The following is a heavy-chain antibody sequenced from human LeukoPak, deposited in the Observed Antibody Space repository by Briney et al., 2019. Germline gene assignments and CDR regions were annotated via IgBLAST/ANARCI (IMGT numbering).Heavy chain of an antibody. J-gene: IGHJ3*02. V-gene: IGHV1-2*06. Sequence: GASVKVSCKASGYTFTGYHLHWVRQAPGQGLEWMGRINPDRGGTDYAQKFQGRVTMTRDTSISTAYMELSRLRSDDTAVYYCARSRGYSYGGTDAFDIWDQGTMVTVSS. CDR1: GYTFTGYH. D-gene: IGHD5-18*01. CDR3: ARSRGYSYGGTDAFDI. CDR2: INPDRGGT.